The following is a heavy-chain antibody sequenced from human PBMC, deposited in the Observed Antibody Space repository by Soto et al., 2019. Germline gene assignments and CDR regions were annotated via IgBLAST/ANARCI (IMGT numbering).Heavy chain of an antibody. D-gene: IGHD2-21*01. J-gene: IGHJ6*02. CDR1: GFTFSSYA. CDR3: ARLSIASPVFSYYYYGMDV. CDR2: ISGSGGST. Sequence: GGSLRLSCAASGFTFSSYAMSWVRQAPGKGLEWVSAISGSGGSTYYADSVKGRFTISRDNSKNTLYPQMNSLRAEDTAVYYCARLSIASPVFSYYYYGMDVWGQGTTVTVSS. V-gene: IGHV3-23*01.